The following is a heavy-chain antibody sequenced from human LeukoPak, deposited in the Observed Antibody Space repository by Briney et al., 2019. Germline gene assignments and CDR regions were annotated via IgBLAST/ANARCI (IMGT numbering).Heavy chain of an antibody. CDR2: ISSSSIYT. CDR3: AELGITMIGGV. V-gene: IGHV3-21*01. Sequence: GGSLRLSCAASGFTFSRYSMIWVRQAPGKGLEWVSSISSSSIYTYYADSVKGRFTISRDNAKKSLYLQMNSLRAEDTAVYYCAELGITMIGGVWGKGTTVTISS. D-gene: IGHD3-10*02. J-gene: IGHJ6*04. CDR1: GFTFSRYS.